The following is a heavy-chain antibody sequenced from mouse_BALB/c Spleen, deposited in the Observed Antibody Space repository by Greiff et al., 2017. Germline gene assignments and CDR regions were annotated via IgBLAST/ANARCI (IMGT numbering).Heavy chain of an antibody. CDR1: GFTFSSYG. D-gene: IGHD2-3*01. CDR2: INSNGGST. V-gene: IGHV5-6-3*01. CDR3: ARDLGYSWFAD. Sequence: EVMLVESGGGLVQPGGSLKLSCAASGFTFSSYGMSWVRQTPDKRLELVATINSNGGSTYYPDSVKGRFTISRDNAKNTLYLQMSSLKSEDTAMYYCARDLGYSWFADWGQGTLVTVSA. J-gene: IGHJ3*01.